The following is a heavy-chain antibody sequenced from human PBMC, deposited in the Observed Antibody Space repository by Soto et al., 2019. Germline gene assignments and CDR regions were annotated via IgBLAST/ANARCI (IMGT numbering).Heavy chain of an antibody. D-gene: IGHD2-15*01. CDR2: ISAYNGNT. Sequence: ASVKVSCKASGYTFTSYGISWVRQAPGQGLEWMGWISAYNGNTNYAQKLQGRVTTTEDTSTDTAYMELSSLRSEDTAVYYCATSAIKGGWNAFDIWGQGTMVTVAS. CDR3: ATSAIKGGWNAFDI. V-gene: IGHV1-18*01. J-gene: IGHJ3*02. CDR1: GYTFTSYG.